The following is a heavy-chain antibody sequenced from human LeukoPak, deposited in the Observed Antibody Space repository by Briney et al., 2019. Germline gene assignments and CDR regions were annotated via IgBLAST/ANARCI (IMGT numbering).Heavy chain of an antibody. D-gene: IGHD5-24*01. V-gene: IGHV5-51*01. Sequence: RQMPGKXRXWMGSIYPGDSDTRYSPSFQGQVTISADKSISTAYLQWSSLKASDTAMYYCARPRDGYNYMFDYWGQGTLVTVSS. CDR2: IYPGDSDT. CDR3: ARPRDGYNYMFDY. J-gene: IGHJ4*02.